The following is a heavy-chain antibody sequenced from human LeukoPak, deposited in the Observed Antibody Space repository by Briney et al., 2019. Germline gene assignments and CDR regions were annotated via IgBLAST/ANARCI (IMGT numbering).Heavy chain of an antibody. CDR3: AKYSKVSVYFDY. CDR2: ISGSGGST. J-gene: IGHJ4*02. CDR1: GFTFSSYA. D-gene: IGHD4-11*01. V-gene: IGHV3-23*01. Sequence: GASVKVSCKASGFTFSSYAMSWVRQAPGKGLEWVSAISGSGGSTYYADSVKGRFTISRDNSKNTLYLQMNSLRAEDTAVYYCAKYSKVSVYFDYWGQGTLVTVSS.